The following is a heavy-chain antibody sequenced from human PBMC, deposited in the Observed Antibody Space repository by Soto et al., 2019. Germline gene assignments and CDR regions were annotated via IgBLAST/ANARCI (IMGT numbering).Heavy chain of an antibody. J-gene: IGHJ4*02. CDR3: ARDLSSGYDSYYFEY. CDR2: IDYSGKT. CDR1: GYLISSGYY. V-gene: IGHV4-38-2*02. Sequence: SETLSLTCSVSGYLISSGYYWGWVRQTPGKGLEWLGSIDYSGKTYKNPSLKSRVSASVDLSQNQFSLNLRCVTAADTAVYFCARDLSSGYDSYYFEYWGQGTRVAVSS. D-gene: IGHD3-22*01.